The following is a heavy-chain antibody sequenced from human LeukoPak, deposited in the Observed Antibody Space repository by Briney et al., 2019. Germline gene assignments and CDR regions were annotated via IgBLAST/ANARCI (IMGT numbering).Heavy chain of an antibody. Sequence: SETLSLTCTVSGYSISSGYYWGWIRQPPGKGLEWLGSIYHSGSTYYNPSLKSRVTISVDTSKNQFSLKLSSVTAADTAVYYCAAPTHYYGSGSYYEGNWFDPWGQGTLVTVSS. V-gene: IGHV4-38-2*02. CDR2: IYHSGST. CDR1: GYSISSGYY. D-gene: IGHD3-10*01. CDR3: AAPTHYYGSGSYYEGNWFDP. J-gene: IGHJ5*02.